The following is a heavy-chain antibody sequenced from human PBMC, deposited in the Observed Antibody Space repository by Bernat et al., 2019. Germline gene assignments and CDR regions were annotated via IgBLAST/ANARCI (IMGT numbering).Heavy chain of an antibody. D-gene: IGHD3-10*01. V-gene: IGHV3-23*01. CDR3: AKDLWFGEFLGGMDV. CDR1: GFTFSSYA. Sequence: EVQLLESGGGLVQPGGSLRLSCAASGFTFSSYAMSWVRQALGKGLEWVSAISGSGGSTYYADSVKGRFTISRDNSKNTLYLQMNSLRAEDTAVYYCAKDLWFGEFLGGMDVWGQGTTVTVSS. J-gene: IGHJ6*02. CDR2: ISGSGGST.